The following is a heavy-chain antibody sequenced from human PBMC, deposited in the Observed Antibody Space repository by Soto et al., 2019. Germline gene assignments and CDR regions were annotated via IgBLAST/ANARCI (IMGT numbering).Heavy chain of an antibody. CDR1: GFTFSGSA. V-gene: IGHV3-73*01. Sequence: GSLRLSCAASGFTFSGSAMHWVRQASGKGLEWVGRIRSKTNSYATAYAASVKGRFTISRDDSKNTAYLQMNSLKIEDTAVYYCTRDPRNYYDSSGSANWFDPWGQGTLVTVSS. J-gene: IGHJ5*02. CDR2: IRSKTNSYAT. D-gene: IGHD3-22*01. CDR3: TRDPRNYYDSSGSANWFDP.